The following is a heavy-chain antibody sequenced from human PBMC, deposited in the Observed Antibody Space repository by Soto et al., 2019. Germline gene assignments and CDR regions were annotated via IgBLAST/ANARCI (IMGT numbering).Heavy chain of an antibody. Sequence: VSGPTLVNPTQTLTLTCTFSGFSLSTSGMCVSWIRQPPGKALEWLALIDWDDDKYYSTSLKTRLTISKDTSKNQVVLTMTNMDPVDTATYYCALEVYYGSGSSSQDYYGMDVWGQGTTVTVSS. CDR2: IDWDDDK. V-gene: IGHV2-70*01. CDR1: GFSLSTSGMC. CDR3: ALEVYYGSGSSSQDYYGMDV. D-gene: IGHD3-10*01. J-gene: IGHJ6*02.